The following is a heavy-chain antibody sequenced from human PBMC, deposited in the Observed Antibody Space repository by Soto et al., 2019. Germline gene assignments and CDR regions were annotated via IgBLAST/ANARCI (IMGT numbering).Heavy chain of an antibody. V-gene: IGHV3-30-3*01. Sequence: QVHLVESGGGVVQPGGSLRLSCAASGFTFNKHAMYWVRQAPGKGLEWVAFISYDGSSENSADSVKGRFTISRDNSKNTLYLKRNSMRREDTVLFSGARAPYGFFKGGDGGGLFDPGGRGALVPVSS. J-gene: IGHJ5*02. D-gene: IGHD2-21*02. CDR3: ARAPYGFFKGGDGGGLFDP. CDR2: ISYDGSSE. CDR1: GFTFNKHA.